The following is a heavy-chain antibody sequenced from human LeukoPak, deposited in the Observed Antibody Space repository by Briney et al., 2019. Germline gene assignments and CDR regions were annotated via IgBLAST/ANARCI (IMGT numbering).Heavy chain of an antibody. D-gene: IGHD3-9*01. V-gene: IGHV4-34*01. CDR1: GGSFSGYD. J-gene: IGHJ1*01. Sequence: SETLSLTCALYGGSFSGYDWSWIRQPRGKGLEWIGEMSHSGSTNYNPSLKSRVTISVDTSKNQFSLKLSSVTAADTAVYYCARHSGGYDILTGYWDWGSEYFQHWGQGTLVTVSS. CDR2: MSHSGST. CDR3: ARHSGGYDILTGYWDWGSEYFQH.